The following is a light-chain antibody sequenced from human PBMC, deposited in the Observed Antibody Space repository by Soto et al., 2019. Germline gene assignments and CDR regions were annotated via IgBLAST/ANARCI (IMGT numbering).Light chain of an antibody. V-gene: IGKV3-15*01. CDR2: GAF. CDR3: QQYDKWPYT. J-gene: IGKJ2*01. CDR1: QIIGTN. Sequence: EIVLTQSPATLSVSPGEGATLSCRTSQIIGTNLAWYQQKPGQAPRLVIYGAFIRAPGVPVRFRGTGSGSEFTLTISSLQSEDGALYFCQQYDKWPYTFGQGTNLELK.